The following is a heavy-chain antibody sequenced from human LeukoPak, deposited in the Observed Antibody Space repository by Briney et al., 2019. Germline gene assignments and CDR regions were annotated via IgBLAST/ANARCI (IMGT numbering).Heavy chain of an antibody. V-gene: IGHV1-18*04. D-gene: IGHD6-13*01. Sequence: GASVKVSCKASGYTFTSYGISWVRQAPGQGLEWMGWISAYNGNTNYAQKLQGRVTMTTDTSTSTAYMELRSLRSDDTAVYYCARDRLSSSWYSRYFQHWARAPWSPSPQ. CDR2: ISAYNGNT. CDR3: ARDRLSSSWYSRYFQH. CDR1: GYTFTSYG. J-gene: IGHJ1*01.